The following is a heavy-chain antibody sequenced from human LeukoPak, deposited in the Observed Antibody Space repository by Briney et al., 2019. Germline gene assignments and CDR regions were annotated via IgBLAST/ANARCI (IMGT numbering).Heavy chain of an antibody. CDR3: ARSFTTGCFQH. V-gene: IGHV4-61*02. CDR1: GGSISSDSSY. Sequence: PSETLSLTCTVSGGSISSDSSYWSWIRQPAGKGLEWIGRIYTSGSTHYNPSLKSRVTISVDTSKNQFSLKLSSVTAADTAVYYCARSFTTGCFQHWGQGTLVTVSS. D-gene: IGHD3-22*01. CDR2: IYTSGST. J-gene: IGHJ1*01.